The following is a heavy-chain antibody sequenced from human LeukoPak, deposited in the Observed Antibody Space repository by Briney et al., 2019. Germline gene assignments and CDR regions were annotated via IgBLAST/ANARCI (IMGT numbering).Heavy chain of an antibody. CDR3: ARGNWYLDV. V-gene: IGHV3-30-3*01. Sequence: QTGGSLRLSCAASGFTFDYYDMHWVRQAPGKGLEWLTFVSTSGDHKYYSDSAEGRFTISRDNSNKIVYLQMSGLRLDDTAFYYCARGNWYLDVWGRGSLVIVSS. CDR1: GFTFDYYD. J-gene: IGHJ2*01. CDR2: VSTSGDHK.